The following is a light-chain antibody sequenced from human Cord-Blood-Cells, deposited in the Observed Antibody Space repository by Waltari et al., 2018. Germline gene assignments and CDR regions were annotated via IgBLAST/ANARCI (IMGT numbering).Light chain of an antibody. J-gene: IGLJ2*01. CDR2: DVS. CDR3: SSYTSSSTVV. V-gene: IGLV2-14*01. Sequence: QSALTQPASVSGSPGQSITISCTGTSRDVGGYHYVSWYQQHPGKAPKLMIYDVSKRPSGVSNRFSGSKSGNTASLTISGLQAEDEADYYCSSYTSSSTVVFGGGTKLTVL. CDR1: SRDVGGYHY.